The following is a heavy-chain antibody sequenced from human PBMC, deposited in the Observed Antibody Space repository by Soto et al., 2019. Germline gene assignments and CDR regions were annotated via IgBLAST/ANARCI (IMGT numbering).Heavy chain of an antibody. Sequence: GASVEVSCKASGGTFSSYAISWVLQAPGQGLEWMGGIIPIFGTANYAQKFQGRVTITADKSTSTAYMELSSLRSEDTAVYYCARYCSSTSCPHYYYGMDVWGQGTTVTVSS. CDR2: IIPIFGTA. CDR1: GGTFSSYA. CDR3: ARYCSSTSCPHYYYGMDV. J-gene: IGHJ6*02. D-gene: IGHD2-2*01. V-gene: IGHV1-69*06.